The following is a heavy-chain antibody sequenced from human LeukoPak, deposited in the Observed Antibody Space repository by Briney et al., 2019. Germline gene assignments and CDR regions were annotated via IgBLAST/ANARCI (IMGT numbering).Heavy chain of an antibody. D-gene: IGHD2-15*01. CDR1: GGPIISHY. CDR2: ISNSGST. V-gene: IGHV4-59*11. J-gene: IGHJ6*03. Sequence: PSETLSLTCTVSGGPIISHYWTWIRQSPVKGLEWIGDISNSGSTSYNPSLKSRVTISIDTSKNQFSLKLSSVTAADTAAYYCGRDALVGYLSFYYMDVWGKGTTVTVSS. CDR3: GRDALVGYLSFYYMDV.